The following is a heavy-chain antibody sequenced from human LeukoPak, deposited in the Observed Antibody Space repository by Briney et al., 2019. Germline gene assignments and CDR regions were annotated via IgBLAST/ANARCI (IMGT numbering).Heavy chain of an antibody. CDR2: INPNSGGT. D-gene: IGHD3-3*01. CDR3: ARVAGVLRFLESP. CDR1: GYTFTGYY. Sequence: ASVKVSCKASGYTFTGYYMHWVRQAPGQGLEWMGWINPNSGGTDYAQKFQGRVTMTRDTSISTAYMEMSRLRSDDTAVYYCARVAGVLRFLESPWGQGTLVTVSS. V-gene: IGHV1-2*02. J-gene: IGHJ5*02.